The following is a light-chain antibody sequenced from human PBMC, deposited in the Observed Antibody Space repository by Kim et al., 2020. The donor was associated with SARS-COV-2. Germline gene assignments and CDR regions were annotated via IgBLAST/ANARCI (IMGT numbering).Light chain of an antibody. J-gene: IGKJ1*01. V-gene: IGKV1-5*03. CDR2: KAS. Sequence: DIQMTQSPSTLSASVGDRVTITCRASQSIGSWLAWYQQNPGKAPKLLMYKASSLESGVPSRFSGSGSGTEFTLTISSLQPDDVATYYCQQYVTFWTFGQGTKVDIK. CDR1: QSIGSW. CDR3: QQYVTFWT.